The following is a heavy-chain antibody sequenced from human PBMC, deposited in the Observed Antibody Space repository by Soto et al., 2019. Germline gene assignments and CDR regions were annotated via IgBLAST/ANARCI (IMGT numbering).Heavy chain of an antibody. CDR3: AKKGGTINDY. CDR1: GCTFANYA. Sequence: GGSLRLSCTASGCTFANYAMHWVRQAPGKGLEWVSGISAGGGNTYYADSVKGRFTISRDNSKNTLYLQMNSLRAEDTAVYYCAKKGGTINDYWGQGTLVTVSS. J-gene: IGHJ4*02. V-gene: IGHV3-23*01. CDR2: ISAGGGNT. D-gene: IGHD5-12*01.